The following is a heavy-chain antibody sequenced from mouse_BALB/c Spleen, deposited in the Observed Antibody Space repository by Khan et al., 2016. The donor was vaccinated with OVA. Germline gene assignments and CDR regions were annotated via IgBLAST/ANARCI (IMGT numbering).Heavy chain of an antibody. CDR3: ARGGYSVLAY. CDR2: IFPGSGST. CDR1: GYTFTDYV. J-gene: IGHJ3*01. V-gene: IGHV1-77*01. Sequence: QVQLQQPGPELVKPGASVKMSCKASGYTFTDYVINWVKQRTGQGLEWIGDIFPGSGSTYYNENYKGKAKLTADKSSNTAYMQLSSLTFADSAVYFCARGGYSVLAYWGQGTLVTVSA. D-gene: IGHD3-1*01.